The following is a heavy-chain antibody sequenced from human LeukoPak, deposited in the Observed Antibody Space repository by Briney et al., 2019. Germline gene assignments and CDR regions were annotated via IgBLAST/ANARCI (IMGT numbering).Heavy chain of an antibody. CDR3: ARGGLYGDYYFDY. D-gene: IGHD2-21*02. V-gene: IGHV3-7*04. CDR1: GFTFTSYW. J-gene: IGHJ4*02. Sequence: GGSLRLSCAASGFTFTSYWMTWVRQAPGKGLEWVAHTKHDGSERYYVDSVKGRFTISRDNVKNSLFLQMDSLSAEDTAVYYCARGGLYGDYYFDYWGQGTLVTVTS. CDR2: TKHDGSER.